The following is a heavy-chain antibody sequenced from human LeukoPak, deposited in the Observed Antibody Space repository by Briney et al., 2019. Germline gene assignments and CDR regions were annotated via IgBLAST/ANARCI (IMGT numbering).Heavy chain of an antibody. CDR2: IYHSGST. D-gene: IGHD3-22*01. CDR1: GGSISSSNW. CDR3: ARDHLAYYDSSGYYQTHWFDP. Sequence: SETLSLTCAVSGGSISSSNWWSWVRQPPGKGLEWIGEIYHSGSTNYNPSLKSRVTISVDKSKNQFSLKLSSVTAADTAVYYCARDHLAYYDSSGYYQTHWFDPWGQGTLVTVSS. V-gene: IGHV4-4*02. J-gene: IGHJ5*02.